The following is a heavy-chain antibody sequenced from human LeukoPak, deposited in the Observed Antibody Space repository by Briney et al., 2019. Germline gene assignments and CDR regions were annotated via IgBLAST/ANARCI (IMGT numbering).Heavy chain of an antibody. Sequence: GASVKVSCKASGYTFTSYGISWVRQAPGQGLEWMGWISAYNGNTNYAQKLQGRVTMTTDTSTSTVYMELRSLRSDDTAVYYCARATYNWNDVANWFDPWGQGTLVTVSS. V-gene: IGHV1-18*01. CDR2: ISAYNGNT. CDR1: GYTFTSYG. J-gene: IGHJ5*02. D-gene: IGHD1-1*01. CDR3: ARATYNWNDVANWFDP.